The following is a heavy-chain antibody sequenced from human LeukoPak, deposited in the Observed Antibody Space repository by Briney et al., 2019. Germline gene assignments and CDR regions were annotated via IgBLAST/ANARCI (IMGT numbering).Heavy chain of an antibody. Sequence: PSETLSLTCTVSGGSISSSSYYWGWIRQPPGKGLEWVSAISANGGSTFYADSVKGRFTVSRDSSKDTLYLQMNSLRAEDTAVYYCANQNSSGWYGPFDYWGQGTLVTVSS. CDR1: GGSISSSSYY. CDR2: ISANGGST. D-gene: IGHD6-19*01. V-gene: IGHV3-23*01. CDR3: ANQNSSGWYGPFDY. J-gene: IGHJ4*02.